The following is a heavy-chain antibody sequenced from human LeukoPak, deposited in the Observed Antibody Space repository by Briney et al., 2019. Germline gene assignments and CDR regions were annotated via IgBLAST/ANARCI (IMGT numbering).Heavy chain of an antibody. CDR2: IHSGGTA. Sequence: PSGTLSLTCSVSGGSMDTYFWNWVRQSAGKGLEWLGRIHSGGTANYNPSLKTRITMSIDTSKTQFSLRLTSVTAADTAVYFCARVPPDYAVIHDAFDIWGQGAVVTVSS. D-gene: IGHD4-17*01. J-gene: IGHJ3*02. CDR3: ARVPPDYAVIHDAFDI. CDR1: GGSMDTYF. V-gene: IGHV4-4*07.